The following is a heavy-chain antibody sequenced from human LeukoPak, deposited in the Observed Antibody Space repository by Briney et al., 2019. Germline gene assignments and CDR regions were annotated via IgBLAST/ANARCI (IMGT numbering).Heavy chain of an antibody. D-gene: IGHD1-26*01. J-gene: IGHJ4*02. V-gene: IGHV3-7*05. Sequence: GGSLRLSCGASGFTFSTYWMSWVRQAPGKGLEWVANINQDESQKYYVDSVKGRFTISRDNANNSLYLQMNSLRAEDTAVYYCARDLIGYSAYWGQGTLVTVSS. CDR1: GFTFSTYW. CDR2: INQDESQK. CDR3: ARDLIGYSAY.